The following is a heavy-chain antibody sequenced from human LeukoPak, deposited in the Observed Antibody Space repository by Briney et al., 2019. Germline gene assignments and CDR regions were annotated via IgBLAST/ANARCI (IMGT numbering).Heavy chain of an antibody. CDR2: ISWNSGNI. CDR3: AKGSYFGSPFVY. CDR1: GFNFDDHA. J-gene: IGHJ4*02. V-gene: IGHV3-9*03. Sequence: GGSLRLSCAASGFNFDDHAMHWVRQAPGKGLEWVSGISWNSGNIGYADSVKGRFTISRDNAKNSLYLQMNSLRAEDMALYYCAKGSYFGSPFVYWGQGTLVTVSS. D-gene: IGHD3-10*01.